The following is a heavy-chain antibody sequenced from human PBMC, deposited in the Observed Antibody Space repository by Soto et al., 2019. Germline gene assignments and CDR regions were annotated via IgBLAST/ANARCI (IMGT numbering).Heavy chain of an antibody. J-gene: IGHJ4*02. CDR2: IYSGGST. D-gene: IGHD6-13*01. V-gene: IGHV3-53*01. Sequence: EVQLVESGGGLIQPGGTLRLSCAASGFTVSSNYMSWVRQAPGKGLGWVSVIYSGGSTYYADSVKGRFTISRDNSKNTLYLQMTSLRPEDTAVYYCARSTGREHSSSWFIFDYWGQGTLVTVS. CDR3: ARSTGREHSSSWFIFDY. CDR1: GFTVSSNY.